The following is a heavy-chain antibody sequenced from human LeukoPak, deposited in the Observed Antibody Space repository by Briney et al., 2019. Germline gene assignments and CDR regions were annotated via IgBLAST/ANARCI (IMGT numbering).Heavy chain of an antibody. Sequence: GESLKISCNGSGYXFTNYWISWVRQMPGRGLEWMGTIDPGDSDTRYSPYFQGQVTISGDRSISTAYLQWSSLKASDTAMYYCARGRYCTSTSCSHFDYWGQGTLVTVSS. D-gene: IGHD2-2*01. CDR1: GYXFTNYW. CDR3: ARGRYCTSTSCSHFDY. J-gene: IGHJ4*02. CDR2: IDPGDSDT. V-gene: IGHV5-51*01.